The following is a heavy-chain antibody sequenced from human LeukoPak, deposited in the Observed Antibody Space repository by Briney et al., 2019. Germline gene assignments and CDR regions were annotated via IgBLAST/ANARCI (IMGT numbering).Heavy chain of an antibody. CDR1: GYTFTGYY. CDR3: ARVRSRVRGAFDI. CDR2: INPSGGST. J-gene: IGHJ3*02. Sequence: EASVKGSCKASGYTFTGYYMHWVRQAPGQGLEWMGIINPSGGSTSYAQKFQGRVTMTRDTSTSTVYMELSSLRSEDTAVYYCARVRSRVRGAFDIWGQGTMVTVSS. V-gene: IGHV1-46*01. D-gene: IGHD3-10*01.